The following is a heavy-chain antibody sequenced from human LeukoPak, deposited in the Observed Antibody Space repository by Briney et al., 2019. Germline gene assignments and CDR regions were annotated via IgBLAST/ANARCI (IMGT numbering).Heavy chain of an antibody. Sequence: GGSLRLSCAASGFTFSSYGMNWVRQAPGKGLEWISYISSSSSTIYYADSVKGRFTISRDNAKNSLYLQMNSLRAEDTAVYYCAKDRALRYFDWLLHPFDYWGQGTLVTVSS. V-gene: IGHV3-48*04. CDR1: GFTFSSYG. CDR2: ISSSSSTI. CDR3: AKDRALRYFDWLLHPFDY. J-gene: IGHJ4*02. D-gene: IGHD3-9*01.